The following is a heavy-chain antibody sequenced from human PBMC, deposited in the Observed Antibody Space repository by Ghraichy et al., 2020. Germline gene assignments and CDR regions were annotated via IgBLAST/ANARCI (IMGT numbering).Heavy chain of an antibody. CDR3: ARLSLSGGYCPDY. CDR1: GGSISSSIYY. D-gene: IGHD2-21*01. Sequence: SETLSLTCTVSGGSISSSIYYWGWIRQPPGKGLEWIGSIYYSGSTYCNPSLRSRGTISVDTSKNQFSLKLSSVTAADTAVYYCARLSLSGGYCPDYWGQGTLVTVSS. J-gene: IGHJ4*02. CDR2: IYYSGST. V-gene: IGHV4-39*01.